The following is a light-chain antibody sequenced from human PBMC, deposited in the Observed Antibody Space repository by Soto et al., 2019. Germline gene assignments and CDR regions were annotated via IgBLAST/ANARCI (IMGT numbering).Light chain of an antibody. V-gene: IGLV1-44*01. CDR1: NSNIGINT. CDR2: SNH. CDR3: AAWDDSRNGDV. J-gene: IGLJ1*01. Sequence: QSVLTQPPSASGTPGQRVTISCSGSNSNIGINTVNWYQQLPGTAPKLLIYSNHQRPSGVPDRFSGSKSGTSASLAISGLQSEEESDYYCAAWDDSRNGDVFGTGTKLTVL.